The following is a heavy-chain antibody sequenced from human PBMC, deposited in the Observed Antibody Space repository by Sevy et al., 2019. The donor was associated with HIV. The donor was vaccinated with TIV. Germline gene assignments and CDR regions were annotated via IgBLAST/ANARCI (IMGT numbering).Heavy chain of an antibody. CDR3: AKVSRTRQWLPLYYGMDV. J-gene: IGHJ6*02. D-gene: IGHD6-19*01. Sequence: GGSLRLSCAASGFTFSSYGMHRVRQAPSKGLEWVAVISYDRSNKYYADSVKGRFTISRDNSKNTLYLQMNSLRAEDTAVYYCAKVSRTRQWLPLYYGMDVWGQGTTVTVSS. V-gene: IGHV3-30*18. CDR2: ISYDRSNK. CDR1: GFTFSSYG.